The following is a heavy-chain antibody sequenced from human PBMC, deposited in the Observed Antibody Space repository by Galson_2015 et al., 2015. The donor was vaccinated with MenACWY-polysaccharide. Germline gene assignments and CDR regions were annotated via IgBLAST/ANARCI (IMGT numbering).Heavy chain of an antibody. Sequence: TLSLTCTVSGASISSGSSYWTWIRPPAGKGLEWIGLIYTSGNTNYNPSLKSRVTISIDTSKNQFSLKLSSVTAADTAVYFCARDWGIWGQGTLVTVSS. CDR3: ARDWGI. CDR2: IYTSGNT. CDR1: GASISSGSSY. V-gene: IGHV4-61*02. J-gene: IGHJ4*02. D-gene: IGHD6-13*01.